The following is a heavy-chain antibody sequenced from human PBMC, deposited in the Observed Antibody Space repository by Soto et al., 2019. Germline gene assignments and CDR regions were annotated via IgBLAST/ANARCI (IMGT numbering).Heavy chain of an antibody. J-gene: IGHJ3*02. CDR1: GYTFTSYG. D-gene: IGHD3-10*01. Sequence: ASVKVSCKASGYTFTSYGISWVRQAPGQGLEWMGWISAYNGNTNYAQKLQGRVTMTTDTSTSTAYMELRSLRSDDTAVYYCARDPVIITMVRGVVALDAFDIWGQGTMVTV. V-gene: IGHV1-18*01. CDR3: ARDPVIITMVRGVVALDAFDI. CDR2: ISAYNGNT.